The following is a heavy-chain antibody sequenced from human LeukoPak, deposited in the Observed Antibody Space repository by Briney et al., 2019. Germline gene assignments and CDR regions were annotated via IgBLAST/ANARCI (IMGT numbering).Heavy chain of an antibody. CDR3: ASGWYYEDYYGMDV. Sequence: PSETLSLTCTVSGGSITSGDYYWNWIRQQPGMGLEWIGYIYHSGSTYYNPSLKSRVTISVDTSKNQFSLKLSSVTAADTAVYYCASGWYYEDYYGMDVWGQGTTVTVSS. D-gene: IGHD6-19*01. CDR2: IYHSGST. CDR1: GGSITSGDYY. V-gene: IGHV4-31*03. J-gene: IGHJ6*02.